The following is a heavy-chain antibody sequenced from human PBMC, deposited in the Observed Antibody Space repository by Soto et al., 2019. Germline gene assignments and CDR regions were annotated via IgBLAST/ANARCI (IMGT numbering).Heavy chain of an antibody. Sequence: PSETLSLTCAVYGGSFSGYYWSWIRQPPGKGLEWIGEINHSGSTNYNPSLKSRVTISVDTSKNQFSLKLSSVTAADTAVYYCARGSGGWYAWGQGTPVTVSS. CDR1: GGSFSGYY. CDR2: INHSGST. CDR3: ARGSGGWYA. V-gene: IGHV4-34*01. D-gene: IGHD6-19*01. J-gene: IGHJ4*02.